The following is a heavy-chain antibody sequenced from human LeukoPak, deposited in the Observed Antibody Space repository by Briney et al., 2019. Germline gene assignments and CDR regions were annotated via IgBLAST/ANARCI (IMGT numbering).Heavy chain of an antibody. CDR2: INHSGST. J-gene: IGHJ3*02. CDR1: GGSFSGYY. CDR3: ARSEDGYTFDAFDI. V-gene: IGHV4-34*01. Sequence: SETLSLTCAVYGGSFSGYYWSWIRQPPGKGLEWIGEINHSGSTNYNPSLKSRVTISVDTSKNQFSLKLSSVTAADTAVYYCARSEDGYTFDAFDIWGQGTMVTVSS. D-gene: IGHD5-24*01.